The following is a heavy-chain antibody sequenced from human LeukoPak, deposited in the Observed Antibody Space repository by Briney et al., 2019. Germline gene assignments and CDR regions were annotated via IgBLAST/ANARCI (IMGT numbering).Heavy chain of an antibody. J-gene: IGHJ4*02. CDR2: ISAYNGNT. V-gene: IGHV1-18*01. D-gene: IGHD3-3*01. CDR1: GYTFTGYG. Sequence: PVASVKVSCKASGYTFTGYGISWVRQAPGQGLEWMGWISAYNGNTNYAQKLQGRVTMTTDTSTSTAYMELRSLRSDDTAVYYCARVGFLEWLSPFDYWGQGTLVTVSS. CDR3: ARVGFLEWLSPFDY.